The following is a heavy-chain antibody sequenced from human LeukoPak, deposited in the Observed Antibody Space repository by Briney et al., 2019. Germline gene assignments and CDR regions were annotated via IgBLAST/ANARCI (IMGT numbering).Heavy chain of an antibody. CDR3: ARTTSGWYYFDY. V-gene: IGHV4-39*07. J-gene: IGHJ4*02. Sequence: KPSETLSLTCTVSSGSISSTSYYWGWLRQPPGKGLEWMGIMHYSGSSSYNSSLQSRVTISVDTSKNQFSLRLSSVTAADTAVYYCARTTSGWYYFDYWGQGTLVTVSS. CDR1: SGSISSTSYY. D-gene: IGHD6-19*01. CDR2: MHYSGSS.